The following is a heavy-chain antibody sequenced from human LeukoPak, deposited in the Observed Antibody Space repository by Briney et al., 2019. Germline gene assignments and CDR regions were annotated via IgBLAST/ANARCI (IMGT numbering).Heavy chain of an antibody. D-gene: IGHD2-2*01. CDR3: AREVPAAINWFDP. CDR2: IYHSGST. V-gene: IGHV4-38-2*02. CDR1: GYPISSGYY. Sequence: TSETLSLTCTVSGYPISSGYYWGWIRQPPGKGLEWIGSIYHSGSTYYNPSLKSRVTISVDTSKNQFSLKLSSVTAADTAVYYCAREVPAAINWFDPWGQGTLVTVSS. J-gene: IGHJ5*02.